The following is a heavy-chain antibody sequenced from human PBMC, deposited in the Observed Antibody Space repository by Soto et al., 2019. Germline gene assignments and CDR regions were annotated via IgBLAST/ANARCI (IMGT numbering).Heavy chain of an antibody. J-gene: IGHJ4*02. CDR2: ISWNSDNI. V-gene: IGHV3-9*01. D-gene: IGHD5-12*01. CDR1: GFTFDDYA. CDR3: ATEGPNIVTTIETHF. Sequence: EVQLVESGGGLVQPGRSLRLSCAASGFTFDDYAMHWVRQAPGKGLEWVSGISWNSDNIGYADSVKGRFTISRDNAKNSLYLQMNSLRAEDTALYHCATEGPNIVTTIETHFWGQGTLVTVSS.